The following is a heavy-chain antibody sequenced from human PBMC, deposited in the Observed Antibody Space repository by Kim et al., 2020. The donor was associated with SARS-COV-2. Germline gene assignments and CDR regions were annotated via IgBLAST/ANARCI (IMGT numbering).Heavy chain of an antibody. D-gene: IGHD5-18*01. J-gene: IGHJ4*02. CDR2: INHSGST. V-gene: IGHV4-34*01. Sequence: SETLSLTCAVYGGSFSGYYWSWIRQPPGKGLEWIGEINHSGSTNYNPSLKSRVTISVDTSKNQFSLKLRSVTAADTAVYYCARAPGRREYSYSPRRYYFDYWGQGTLVTVSS. CDR3: ARAPGRREYSYSPRRYYFDY. CDR1: GGSFSGYY.